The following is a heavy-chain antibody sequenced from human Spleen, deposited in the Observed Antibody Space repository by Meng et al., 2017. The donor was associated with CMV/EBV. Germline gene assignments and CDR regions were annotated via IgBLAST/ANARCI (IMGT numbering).Heavy chain of an antibody. D-gene: IGHD1-26*01. V-gene: IGHV1-2*02. CDR1: GYPFTGYY. J-gene: IGHJ4*02. CDR3: ARDLGIVGATAPSGY. Sequence: QRQAVQAGAEGKKPGASVKVSCKASGYPFTGYYMHWVRQAPGQGLEWMGWINPNSGGTNYAQKFQGRVTMTRDTSISTAYMELSRLRSDDTAVYYCARDLGIVGATAPSGYWGQGTLVTVSS. CDR2: INPNSGGT.